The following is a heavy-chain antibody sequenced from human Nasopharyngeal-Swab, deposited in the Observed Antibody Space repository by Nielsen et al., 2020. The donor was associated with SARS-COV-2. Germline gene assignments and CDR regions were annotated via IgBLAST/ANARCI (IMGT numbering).Heavy chain of an antibody. CDR1: GFTFDDYA. CDR2: ISWNSGSI. CDR3: AKLPVHYGDYDYFDY. Sequence: SLKISCAASGFTFDDYAMHWVRQAPGKGLEWVSGISWNSGSIGYADSVKGRFTISRGNAKNSLYLQMNSLRAEDTALYYCAKLPVHYGDYDYFDYWGQGTLVTVSS. V-gene: IGHV3-9*01. J-gene: IGHJ4*02. D-gene: IGHD4-17*01.